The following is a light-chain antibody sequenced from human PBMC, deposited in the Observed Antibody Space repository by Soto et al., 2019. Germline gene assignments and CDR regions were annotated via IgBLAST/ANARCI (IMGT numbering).Light chain of an antibody. V-gene: IGKV3-20*01. CDR2: GAS. CDR3: QQYGSSPPWT. Sequence: QSPVTLSVSQGESATLSCRASQSVDGYLAWYQQKPGQAPRLLIYGASSRATCIPDRFSGSGSGTDFTLTISRLEPEDFAVYYCQQYGSSPPWTFGQGTKVDVK. J-gene: IGKJ1*01. CDR1: QSVDGY.